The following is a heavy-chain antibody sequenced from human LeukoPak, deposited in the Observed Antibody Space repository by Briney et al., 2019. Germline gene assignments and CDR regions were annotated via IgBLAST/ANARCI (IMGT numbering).Heavy chain of an antibody. CDR2: ISGSGGTT. Sequence: GGSLRLSCAASGFTFSSFAMSWVRQAPGKGLEWVSGISGSGGTTYYADSVKGRFTISRDNSKNILYLQMNSPGADDTAIYYCAKAQGYCSGGSCFHGMDVWGQGTTVTVSS. CDR1: GFTFSSFA. CDR3: AKAQGYCSGGSCFHGMDV. V-gene: IGHV3-23*01. D-gene: IGHD2-15*01. J-gene: IGHJ6*02.